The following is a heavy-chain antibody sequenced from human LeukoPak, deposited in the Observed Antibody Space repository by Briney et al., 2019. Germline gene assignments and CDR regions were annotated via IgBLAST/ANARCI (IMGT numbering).Heavy chain of an antibody. D-gene: IGHD2-2*01. CDR3: ARDSRDCSSSSCYARYFDY. Sequence: SETLSLTCTVSGGSISSYYWSWIRQPAGKGLEGIGRIYTSGITNYHPSLKRRVTMPVDTSKNQFSLKLSSVPAADTDVYYCARDSRDCSSSSCYARYFDYWGQGTLVTVSS. J-gene: IGHJ4*02. V-gene: IGHV4-4*07. CDR2: IYTSGIT. CDR1: GGSISSYY.